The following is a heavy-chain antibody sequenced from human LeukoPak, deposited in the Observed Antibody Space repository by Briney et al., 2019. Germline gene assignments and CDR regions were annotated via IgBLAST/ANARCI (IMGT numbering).Heavy chain of an antibody. CDR2: ISGSSRYI. D-gene: IGHD1-1*01. CDR3: VRDIQGTGSPLDY. Sequence: PGGSLRLSCAASGFTFSSYSMDWARQAPGKGLEWVSSISGSSRYIYYAESMKGRFAISRDNAKKLLYLQMNSLRAEDTAVYFCVRDIQGTGSPLDYWGQGTLVTVSS. CDR1: GFTFSSYS. V-gene: IGHV3-21*01. J-gene: IGHJ4*02.